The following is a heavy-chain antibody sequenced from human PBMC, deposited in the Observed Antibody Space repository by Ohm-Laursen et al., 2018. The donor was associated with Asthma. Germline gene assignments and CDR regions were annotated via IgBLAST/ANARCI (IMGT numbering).Heavy chain of an antibody. CDR3: AKVGTAARPDRYCGGDCYAFFDY. CDR2: ISWNSGSI. J-gene: IGHJ4*02. Sequence: SLRLSCAASGFTFDDYAMHWVRQAPGKGLEWVSGISWNSGSIGYADSVKGRFTISRDNAKNSLYLQMNSLREEDTALYYCAKVGTAARPDRYCGGDCYAFFDYWGQGTVVTVSS. V-gene: IGHV3-9*01. D-gene: IGHD2-21*01. CDR1: GFTFDDYA.